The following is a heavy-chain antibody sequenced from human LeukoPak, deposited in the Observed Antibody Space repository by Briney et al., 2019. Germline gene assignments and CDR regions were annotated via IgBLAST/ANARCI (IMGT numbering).Heavy chain of an antibody. D-gene: IGHD5-24*01. CDR2: ISRSGSTK. Sequence: GGSLRLSCAASGFTFSDYNMRWIRQAPGKGLEWVSSISRSGSTKYYADSVKGRFTISRDNAKNSLYLQMNSLRAEDTAVYYCATNDGYNYYFDYWGQGTLVTVSS. V-gene: IGHV3-11*01. CDR3: ATNDGYNYYFDY. J-gene: IGHJ4*02. CDR1: GFTFSDYN.